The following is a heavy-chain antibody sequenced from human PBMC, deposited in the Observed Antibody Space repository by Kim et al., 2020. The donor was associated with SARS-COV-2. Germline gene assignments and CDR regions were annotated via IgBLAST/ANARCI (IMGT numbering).Heavy chain of an antibody. CDR2: I. D-gene: IGHD3-16*01. V-gene: IGHV3-21*01. Sequence: IYDADAVKGRFTNSRDNAKNSLYLQMNSLRAEDTAVYYCARDTWGGAFDIWGQGTMVTVSS. J-gene: IGHJ3*02. CDR3: ARDTWGGAFDI.